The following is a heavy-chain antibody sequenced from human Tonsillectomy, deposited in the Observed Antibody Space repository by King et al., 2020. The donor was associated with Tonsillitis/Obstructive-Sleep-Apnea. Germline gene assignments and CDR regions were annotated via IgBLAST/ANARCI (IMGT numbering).Heavy chain of an antibody. CDR2: IDPSDSYT. D-gene: IGHD3-10*01. J-gene: IGHJ6*02. CDR3: VRVITNYYYYGMDV. V-gene: IGHV5-10-1*03. Sequence: VQLVESGAEVKKPGESLRISCKGSGYSFTSYWISWVRQMPGKGLEWMGRIDPSDSYTNYSPSFQGDVIISADKSISTAYLQWSSLKASDTAMYYCVRVITNYYYYGMDVWGQGTTVTVSS. CDR1: GYSFTSYW.